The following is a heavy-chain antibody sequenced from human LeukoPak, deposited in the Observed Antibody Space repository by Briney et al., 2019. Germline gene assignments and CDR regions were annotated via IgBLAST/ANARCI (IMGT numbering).Heavy chain of an antibody. CDR1: GFTFSSYA. CDR2: ISYDGSNK. Sequence: GGSLRLSCAASGFTFSSYAMHWVRQAPGKGLEWVAVISYDGSNKYYAGSVKGRFTISRDNSKNTLYLQMNSLRAEDTAVYYCARAITYDFWSGFDYWGQGTLVTVSS. D-gene: IGHD3-3*01. V-gene: IGHV3-30-3*01. J-gene: IGHJ4*02. CDR3: ARAITYDFWSGFDY.